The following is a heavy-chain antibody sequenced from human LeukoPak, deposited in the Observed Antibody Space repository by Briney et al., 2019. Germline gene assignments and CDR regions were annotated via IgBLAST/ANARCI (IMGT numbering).Heavy chain of an antibody. D-gene: IGHD6-13*01. V-gene: IGHV4-31*03. CDR2: IYYSGST. Sequence: PSETLSLTCTVSGGSISSGGYYWSWIRQHPGKGLEWIGYIYYSGSTYYNPSLKSRVTISVDTSKNQFSLKLSSVTAADTAVYYCTMTAAGTRWFDPWGQGTLVTVSS. CDR1: GGSISSGGYY. CDR3: TMTAAGTRWFDP. J-gene: IGHJ5*02.